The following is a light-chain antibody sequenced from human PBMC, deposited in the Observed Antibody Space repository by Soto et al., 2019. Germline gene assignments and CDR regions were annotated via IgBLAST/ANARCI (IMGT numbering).Light chain of an antibody. CDR1: QSVNSY. Sequence: ELVLTQSPGTLSLSPGERATLSCRTSQSVNSYLAWYQQKPGQAPRLLIYGVSRRATGIPARFSGSGSGTDFTLTISSLEPEDFAVYYCQQYGSSRTFGRGTKVDIK. V-gene: IGKV3-20*01. J-gene: IGKJ1*01. CDR2: GVS. CDR3: QQYGSSRT.